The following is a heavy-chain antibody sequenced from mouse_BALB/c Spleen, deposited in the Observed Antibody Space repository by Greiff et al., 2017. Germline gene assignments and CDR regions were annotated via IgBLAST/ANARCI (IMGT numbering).Heavy chain of an antibody. V-gene: IGHV5-9-3*01. D-gene: IGHD2-1*01. CDR1: GFTFSSYA. CDR3: ARRPNYGNYLDY. J-gene: IGHJ2*01. CDR2: ISSGGSYT. Sequence: EVQLVESGGGLVKPGGSLKLSCAASGFTFSSYAMSWVRQTPEKRLEWVATISSGGSYTYYPDSVKGRFTISRDNAKNTLYLQMSSLRSEDTAMYYCARRPNYGNYLDYWGQGTTLTVSS.